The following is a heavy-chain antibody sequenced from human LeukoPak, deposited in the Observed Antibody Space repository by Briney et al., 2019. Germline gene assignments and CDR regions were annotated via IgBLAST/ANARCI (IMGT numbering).Heavy chain of an antibody. V-gene: IGHV4-4*07. D-gene: IGHD2-2*01. CDR3: ARERCSSTSCYSRYYYYMDV. CDR1: GGSISSYY. Sequence: SETLSLTCTVSGGSISSYYWSWIRQPAGKGLEWIGRIYTSGSTNYNPSLKSRVTMSVDTSKNQFPLKLSSVTAADTAVYYCARERCSSTSCYSRYYYYMDVWGKGTTVTVSS. CDR2: IYTSGST. J-gene: IGHJ6*03.